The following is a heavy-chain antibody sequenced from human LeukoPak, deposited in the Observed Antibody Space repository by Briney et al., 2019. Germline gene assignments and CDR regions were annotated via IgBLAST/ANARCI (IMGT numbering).Heavy chain of an antibody. Sequence: GGSLRLSCAASGFTFSSYAMSWVRQAPGKGLEWVSAISGSGGSTYYADSVKGRLTISRDNSKNTLYLQMNSLRAEDTAVYYCAKDLRAFYYDSSGRNHSWFDPWGQGTLVTVSS. J-gene: IGHJ5*02. CDR2: ISGSGGST. D-gene: IGHD3-22*01. CDR3: AKDLRAFYYDSSGRNHSWFDP. CDR1: GFTFSSYA. V-gene: IGHV3-23*01.